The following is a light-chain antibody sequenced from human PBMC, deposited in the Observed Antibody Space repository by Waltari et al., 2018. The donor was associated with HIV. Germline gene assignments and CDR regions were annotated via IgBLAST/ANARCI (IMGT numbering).Light chain of an antibody. Sequence: QSALTQPTSVSGSPGQSITISCSGSSSNVGIYNLVPWYQQHPGKAPKVIIYEVTQRPSGVSNRFSGSKSANTASLTISGLQAGDEADYYCCSYAGSSTWVFGGGTKLTVL. CDR1: SSNVGIYNL. J-gene: IGLJ3*02. CDR2: EVT. V-gene: IGLV2-23*02. CDR3: CSYAGSSTWV.